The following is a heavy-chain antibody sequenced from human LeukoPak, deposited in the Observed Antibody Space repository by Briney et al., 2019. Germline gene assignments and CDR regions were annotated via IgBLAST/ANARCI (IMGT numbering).Heavy chain of an antibody. Sequence: GGSLRLSCAASGFTFISYSMNWVRQAPGKGLEWVSSISISSSYIYYADSVKGRFTISRDNAKNSLYLQMNSLRAEDTAVYYCASTTDILGYCSSTSCAFDYWGQGTLVTVSS. V-gene: IGHV3-21*01. D-gene: IGHD2-2*01. CDR1: GFTFISYS. CDR2: ISISSSYI. J-gene: IGHJ4*02. CDR3: ASTTDILGYCSSTSCAFDY.